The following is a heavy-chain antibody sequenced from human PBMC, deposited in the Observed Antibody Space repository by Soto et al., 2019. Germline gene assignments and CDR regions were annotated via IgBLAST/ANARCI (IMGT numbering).Heavy chain of an antibody. V-gene: IGHV3-33*01. CDR2: IWYDGSNK. CDR3: VRVLYASESFDSEEAPYGMDV. D-gene: IGHD3-10*01. CDR1: GFTFSSYD. Sequence: QVQLVESGGGVVHPGRSLRLSCAASGFTFSSYDMHWVRQAPGKGLEWVAVIWYDGSNKYYGDSMKGRFTISRDNSKNTLYLQMNSLRAEDTAVYYCVRVLYASESFDSEEAPYGMDVWGQGTTVTVSS. J-gene: IGHJ6*02.